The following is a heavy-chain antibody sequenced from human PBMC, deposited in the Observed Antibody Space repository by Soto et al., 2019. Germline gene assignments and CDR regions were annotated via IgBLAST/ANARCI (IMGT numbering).Heavy chain of an antibody. J-gene: IGHJ4*02. V-gene: IGHV4-61*08. CDR3: ARDRGHHDTSGYYQAPFDY. D-gene: IGHD3-3*01. CDR1: GASVRSGGYY. CDR2: IHDSGST. Sequence: PSETLSLTCSVSGASVRSGGYYWSWIRQPPGKGLEWIGYIHDSGSTHYNPSLKSRITISVDTSKNQFSLKLNSVISADTAVYCCARDRGHHDTSGYYQAPFDYWGLG.